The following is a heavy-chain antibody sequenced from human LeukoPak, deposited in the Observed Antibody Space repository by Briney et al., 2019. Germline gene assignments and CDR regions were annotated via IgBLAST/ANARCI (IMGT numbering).Heavy chain of an antibody. CDR2: ISYDGSNK. J-gene: IGHJ4*02. D-gene: IGHD3-22*01. V-gene: IGHV3-30*03. Sequence: GGSLRLPCAASGFTFSSYGMHWVRQAPGKGLEWVAVISYDGSNKYYADSVKGRFTISRDNSNNTLYLQMNSLRAEDTAVYYCARDHASTYYYDSSGSVDYWGQGTLVTVSS. CDR3: ARDHASTYYYDSSGSVDY. CDR1: GFTFSSYG.